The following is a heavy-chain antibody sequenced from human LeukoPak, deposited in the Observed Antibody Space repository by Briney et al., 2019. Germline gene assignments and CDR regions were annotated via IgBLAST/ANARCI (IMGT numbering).Heavy chain of an antibody. J-gene: IGHJ4*01. Sequence: PGGSLRLSCAASGFTFSDFAMSWVRQTPGKGLQWVSAISSNGGSTYYADSVKGRFTVSRDMSTNTLYLQMNSLRAGDKAVYYCAKVAHSGSYGLFDSWGQGALVTVSS. D-gene: IGHD1-26*01. CDR2: ISSNGGST. V-gene: IGHV3-23*01. CDR1: GFTFSDFA. CDR3: AKVAHSGSYGLFDS.